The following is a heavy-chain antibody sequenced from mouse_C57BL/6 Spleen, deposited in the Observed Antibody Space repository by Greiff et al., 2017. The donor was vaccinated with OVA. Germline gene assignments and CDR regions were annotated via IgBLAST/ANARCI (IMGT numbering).Heavy chain of an antibody. Sequence: EVKLMESGGGLVKPGGSLKLSCAASGFTFSDYGMHWVRQAPEKGLEWVAYISSGSSTIYYADTVKGRFTISRDNAKNTLFLQMTSLRSEDTAMYYCARYDGSSYVPFYAMDYWGQGTSVTVSS. CDR3: ARYDGSSYVPFYAMDY. D-gene: IGHD1-1*01. CDR1: GFTFSDYG. V-gene: IGHV5-17*01. CDR2: ISSGSSTI. J-gene: IGHJ4*01.